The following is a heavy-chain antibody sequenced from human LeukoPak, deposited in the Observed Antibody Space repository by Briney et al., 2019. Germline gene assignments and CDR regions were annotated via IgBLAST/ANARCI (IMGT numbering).Heavy chain of an antibody. Sequence: GGSLRLSCAASGFSFDDFAMHWVRQAPGKGLEWVSGITWNGGTIDYADSVKGRFTISRDNAKNSLYLQMNSLRAEDTALYYCATRYASGPIADYWGQGTLVTVSS. CDR2: ITWNGGTI. CDR1: GFSFDDFA. V-gene: IGHV3-9*01. D-gene: IGHD3-10*01. J-gene: IGHJ4*02. CDR3: ATRYASGPIADY.